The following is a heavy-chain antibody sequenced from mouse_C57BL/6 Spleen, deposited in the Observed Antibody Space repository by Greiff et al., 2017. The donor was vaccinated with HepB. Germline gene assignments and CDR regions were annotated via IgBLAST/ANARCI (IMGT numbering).Heavy chain of an antibody. CDR3: ARENWDGAY. CDR1: GFTFSSYA. Sequence: EVMLVESGGGLVKPGGSLKLSCAASGFTFSSYAMSWVRQTPEKRLEWVATISDGGSYTYYPDNVKGRFTISRDNAKNNLYLQMSHLKSEDTAMYYCARENWDGAYWGQGTLVTVSA. D-gene: IGHD4-1*01. CDR2: ISDGGSYT. V-gene: IGHV5-4*01. J-gene: IGHJ3*01.